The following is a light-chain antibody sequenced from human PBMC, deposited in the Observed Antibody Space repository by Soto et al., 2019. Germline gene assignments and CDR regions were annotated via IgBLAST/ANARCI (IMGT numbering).Light chain of an antibody. CDR2: DAS. J-gene: IGKJ1*01. CDR1: QSVSSY. CDR3: QQRYNWGT. V-gene: IGKV3-11*01. Sequence: EIVLTQSPATLSLSPGERATLSCRASQSVSSYLAWYQQKPGQAPRLLIYDASNRATGIPARFSGSGSGTDFTLTISSLEPEDFAVSFCQQRYNWGTFGQGTKVEIK.